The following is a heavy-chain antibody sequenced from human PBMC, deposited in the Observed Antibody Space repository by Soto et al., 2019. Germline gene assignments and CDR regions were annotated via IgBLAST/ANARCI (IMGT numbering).Heavy chain of an antibody. J-gene: IGHJ3*02. Sequence: SVKVSCKASGGTFSSYAISWVRQAPGQGLEWMGGIIPIFGTANYAQKFQGRVTITADESTSTAYMELSSLRSEDTAVYYCARARSEYYYDSSGSRFDIWGQGTMVTV. CDR2: IIPIFGTA. CDR3: ARARSEYYYDSSGSRFDI. V-gene: IGHV1-69*13. D-gene: IGHD3-22*01. CDR1: GGTFSSYA.